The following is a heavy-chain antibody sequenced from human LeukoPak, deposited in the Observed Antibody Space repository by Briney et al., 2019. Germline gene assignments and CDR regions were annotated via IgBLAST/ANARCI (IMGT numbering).Heavy chain of an antibody. J-gene: IGHJ4*02. CDR3: ARDLLYGSSWGVGYYFDY. Sequence: PSETLSPTCTVSGGSISSSSYYWGWIRQPPGKGLEWIGSIYYSGSTYYNPSLKSRVTISVDTSKNQFSLKLSSVTAADTAVYYCARDLLYGSSWGVGYYFDYWGQGTLVTVSS. V-gene: IGHV4-39*01. D-gene: IGHD6-13*01. CDR2: IYYSGST. CDR1: GGSISSSSYY.